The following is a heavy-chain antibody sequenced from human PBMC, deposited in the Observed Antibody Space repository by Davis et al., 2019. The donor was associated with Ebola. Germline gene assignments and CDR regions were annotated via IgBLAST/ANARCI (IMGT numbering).Heavy chain of an antibody. D-gene: IGHD2-2*02. CDR1: GYSFTSYW. CDR3: ARQDIVVVPAAIRSYYYYGMDV. Sequence: PGGSLRLSCKGSGYSFTSYWISWVRQMPGKGLEWMGRIDPSDSYTNYSPSFQGHVTISADKSISTAYLQWSSLKASDTAMYYCARQDIVVVPAAIRSYYYYGMDVWGQGTTVTVSS. V-gene: IGHV5-10-1*01. J-gene: IGHJ6*02. CDR2: IDPSDSYT.